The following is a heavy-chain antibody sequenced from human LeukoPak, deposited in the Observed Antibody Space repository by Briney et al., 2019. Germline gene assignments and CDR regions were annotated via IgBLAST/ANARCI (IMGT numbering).Heavy chain of an antibody. CDR3: AREGLLCGGDCYRDAFDI. D-gene: IGHD2-21*02. J-gene: IGHJ3*02. CDR2: MYYSGIT. Sequence: PETLSLTCTVSGGSISSYYWSWIRQPPGKGLKWIGYMYYSGITNYNPSLKSRVTISVDTSKNQFSLQLSSVTAADTAVYYCAREGLLCGGDCYRDAFDIWGQGTMVTVSS. V-gene: IGHV4-59*01. CDR1: GGSISSYY.